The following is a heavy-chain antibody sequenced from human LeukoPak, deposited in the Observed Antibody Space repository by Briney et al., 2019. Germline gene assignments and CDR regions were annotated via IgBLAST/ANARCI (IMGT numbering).Heavy chain of an antibody. CDR1: GFTFSSYW. V-gene: IGHV3-7*01. J-gene: IGHJ4*02. D-gene: IGHD3-22*01. Sequence: PGGSLRLSCAASGFTFSSYWMSWVRQAPGKGLEWVANIKQDGSEKYYVDSVKGRFTISRDNAKNSLYLQMNSLRAEDTTVYYCASCYYDSSGPCQFDYWGQGTLVTVSS. CDR3: ASCYYDSSGPCQFDY. CDR2: IKQDGSEK.